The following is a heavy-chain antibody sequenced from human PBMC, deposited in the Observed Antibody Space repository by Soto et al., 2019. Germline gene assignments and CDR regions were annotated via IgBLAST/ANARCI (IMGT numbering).Heavy chain of an antibody. CDR3: ARGYDILTGLYYYYGMDV. CDR1: GYTFNSYG. J-gene: IGHJ6*02. CDR2: ISAHNGDT. V-gene: IGHV1-18*01. Sequence: ASVKVSCKASGYTFNSYGISWVRQAPGQGLEWMGWISAHNGDTNYAQNFQGRLTMTTDTSTSTAYMELRSLRSDDTAVYYCARGYDILTGLYYYYGMDVWGQGTTV. D-gene: IGHD3-9*01.